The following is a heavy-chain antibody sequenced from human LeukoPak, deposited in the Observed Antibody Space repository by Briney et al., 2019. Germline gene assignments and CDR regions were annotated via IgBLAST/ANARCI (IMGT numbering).Heavy chain of an antibody. D-gene: IGHD5-18*01. CDR2: ISSSSSYI. V-gene: IGHV3-21*01. J-gene: IGHJ4*02. Sequence: GGSLRLSCAASGFTFSSYSMNWVRQAPGKGLEWVSSISSSSSYIYYADSVKGRFTISRDNAKNSPYLQMNSLRAEDTAVYYCARAVNSYGSSRFDYWGQGTLVTVSS. CDR1: GFTFSSYS. CDR3: ARAVNSYGSSRFDY.